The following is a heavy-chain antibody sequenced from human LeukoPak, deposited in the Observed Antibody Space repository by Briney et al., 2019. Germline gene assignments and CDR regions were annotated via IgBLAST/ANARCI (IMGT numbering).Heavy chain of an antibody. D-gene: IGHD3-10*01. J-gene: IGHJ4*02. Sequence: AASVKVSCKTSGYTFINYDINWVRQATGQGLEWLGWMNPKSGNTGYAPKFQGRVSITRDTSTSTTYMELSSLTSDDTAVYYCTRDGDYYGSGNLDFWGQGTLVTVSS. CDR2: MNPKSGNT. CDR3: TRDGDYYGSGNLDF. V-gene: IGHV1-8*01. CDR1: GYTFINYD.